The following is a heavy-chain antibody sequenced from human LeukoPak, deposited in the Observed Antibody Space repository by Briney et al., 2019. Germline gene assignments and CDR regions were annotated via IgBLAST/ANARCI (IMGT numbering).Heavy chain of an antibody. CDR2: IYYSGST. CDR3: ARDRPGYNWFDP. V-gene: IGHV4-59*01. D-gene: IGHD2-15*01. J-gene: IGHJ5*02. Sequence: SETLSLTCTVSGGSISSYYWSWIRQPPGKGLEWVGYIYYSGSTNYNPSLKSRVTISVDTSKNQFSLKLSSVTAADTAVYYCARDRPGYNWFDPWGQGTLVTVFS. CDR1: GGSISSYY.